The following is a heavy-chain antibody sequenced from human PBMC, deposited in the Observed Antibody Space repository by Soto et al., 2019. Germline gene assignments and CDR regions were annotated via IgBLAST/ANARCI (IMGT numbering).Heavy chain of an antibody. V-gene: IGHV1-18*01. CDR1: GYAFTTYG. CDR3: ARGWYGDY. J-gene: IGHJ4*02. Sequence: QVHLVQSGAEVKKPGASVKVSCKGSGYAFTTYGITWVRQAPGQGLEWMGWISAHNGNTNYAQKLQGRVTVTRDSSTSTAYRELRSLRSDDTTVYYCARGWYGDYWGQGAVVTVSS. CDR2: ISAHNGNT. D-gene: IGHD2-15*01.